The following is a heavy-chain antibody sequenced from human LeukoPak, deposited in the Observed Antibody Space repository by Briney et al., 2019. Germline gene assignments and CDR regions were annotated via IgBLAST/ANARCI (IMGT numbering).Heavy chain of an antibody. CDR2: IIYSGST. D-gene: IGHD3-22*01. Sequence: SQTLSLTCTVSGGSISCGGYYWSWIRQHPGKGLEWIGYIIYSGSTYYNPSLKSRVTISVDTSKNQFSLKLSSVTAADTAVYYCARGWVSNYYDSSGFYAFDIWGQGTMVTVSS. J-gene: IGHJ3*02. CDR1: GGSISCGGYY. V-gene: IGHV4-31*03. CDR3: ARGWVSNYYDSSGFYAFDI.